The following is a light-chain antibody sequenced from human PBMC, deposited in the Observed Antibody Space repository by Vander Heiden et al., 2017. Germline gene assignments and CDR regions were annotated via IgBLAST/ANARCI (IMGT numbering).Light chain of an antibody. CDR1: QSVRSSH. V-gene: IGKV3-20*01. CDR3: QQYDSPPRT. J-gene: IGKJ2*01. CDR2: GTS. Sequence: EIVLTPSPGTLSLSPGERATLSCRASQSVRSSHLAWYQQKPGQAPRLLIYGTSSRATGIPDRFSGSGSGTDFTLTISRLEPEDFAVYYCQQYDSPPRTFGQGTKLENK.